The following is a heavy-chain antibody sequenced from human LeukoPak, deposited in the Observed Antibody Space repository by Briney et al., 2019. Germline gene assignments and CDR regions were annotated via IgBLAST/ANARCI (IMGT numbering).Heavy chain of an antibody. D-gene: IGHD4-17*01. CDR2: ISWNSGSI. Sequence: GGSLRLSCAASGFTFDDYAMHWVRQAPGKGLEWVSGISWNSGSIGYADSVKGRFTISRDNAKNSLYLQMNSLRAEDTALYYCAKGRGDYEPPDAFDIWGQGTMVTVSS. V-gene: IGHV3-9*01. CDR1: GFTFDDYA. CDR3: AKGRGDYEPPDAFDI. J-gene: IGHJ3*02.